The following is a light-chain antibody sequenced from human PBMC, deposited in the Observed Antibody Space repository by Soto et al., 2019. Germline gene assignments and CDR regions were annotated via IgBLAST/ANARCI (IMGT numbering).Light chain of an antibody. J-gene: IGKJ4*01. CDR3: QQTYSNFVS. Sequence: DIQMTQSPSSLSASVGDRVTITCRSSQTISTYLQWFHQKPWKAPNLLIYDASSLQTGVPSRFSGSGSGTDFTLTLSSLQPEDFGTYYCQQTYSNFVSFGGGTRVEMK. V-gene: IGKV1-39*01. CDR2: DAS. CDR1: QTISTY.